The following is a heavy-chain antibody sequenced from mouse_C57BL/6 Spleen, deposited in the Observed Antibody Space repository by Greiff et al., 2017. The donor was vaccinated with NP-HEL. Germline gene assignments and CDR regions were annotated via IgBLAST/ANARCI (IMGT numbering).Heavy chain of an antibody. D-gene: IGHD1-1*01. V-gene: IGHV1-62-2*01. CDR3: ARHEDYYGSSPRAMDY. CDR1: GYTFTEYT. CDR2: FYPGSGSI. J-gene: IGHJ4*01. Sequence: VQVVESGAELVKPGASVKLSCKASGYTFTEYTIHWVKQRSGQGLEWIGWFYPGSGSIKYNEKFKDKATLTADKSSSTVYMELSRLTSEDSAVYFCARHEDYYGSSPRAMDYWGQGTSVTVSS.